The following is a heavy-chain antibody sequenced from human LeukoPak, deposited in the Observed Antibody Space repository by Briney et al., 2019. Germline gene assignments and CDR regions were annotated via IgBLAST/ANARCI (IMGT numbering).Heavy chain of an antibody. V-gene: IGHV1-8*01. Sequence: ASVKVSCKASGYTFTSYDINWVRQATGQGLEWMGWMNPNSGNTGYAQKFQGRVTMTRNTSISTAYMELSSARSEDTAVYYCARGIRGSPAFDYWGQGTLVTVSS. CDR2: MNPNSGNT. D-gene: IGHD5-12*01. CDR1: GYTFTSYD. J-gene: IGHJ4*02. CDR3: ARGIRGSPAFDY.